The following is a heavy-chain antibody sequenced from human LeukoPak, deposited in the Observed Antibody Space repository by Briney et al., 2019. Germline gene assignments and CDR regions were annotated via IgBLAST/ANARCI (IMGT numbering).Heavy chain of an antibody. CDR1: GYTFTGYC. J-gene: IGHJ4*02. V-gene: IGHV1-2*02. Sequence: GASVEVSCKASGYTFTGYCMHWVRQAPGQGLEWMGWINPNSGGTNYAQKFQGRVTMTRDTSISTAYMELSRLRSDDTAVYYCARSLYGSGSYFAYWGQGTLVTVSS. CDR3: ARSLYGSGSYFAY. D-gene: IGHD3-10*01. CDR2: INPNSGGT.